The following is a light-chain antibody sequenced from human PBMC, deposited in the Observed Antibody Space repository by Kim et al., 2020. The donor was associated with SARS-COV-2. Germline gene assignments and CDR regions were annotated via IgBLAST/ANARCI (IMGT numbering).Light chain of an antibody. V-gene: IGLV1-44*01. CDR1: SSNIGSNA. CDR3: AAWDDSLIGV. Sequence: QSVLTQPPSASGTPGQRVTISCSGASSNIGSNAVNWYQHLPGTAPKLLIYSNNQRPSGVPDRFSGSKSGTSASLAISGLQSEDEADYYCAAWDDSLIGVFGGGTQQTVL. CDR2: SNN. J-gene: IGLJ3*02.